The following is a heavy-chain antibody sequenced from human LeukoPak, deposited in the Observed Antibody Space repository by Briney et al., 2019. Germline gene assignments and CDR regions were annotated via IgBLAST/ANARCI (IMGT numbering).Heavy chain of an antibody. J-gene: IGHJ4*02. Sequence: PGRSLRLSCAASGFTFSSYGMHWVRQAPGKGLEWVAVISYDGSNKYYADSVKGRITISRDNSKNTLYLQMNSLRAEDTAVYYCAKPEYYDSSGSYFDYWGQGSLVTVSS. CDR1: GFTFSSYG. D-gene: IGHD3-22*01. V-gene: IGHV3-30*18. CDR2: ISYDGSNK. CDR3: AKPEYYDSSGSYFDY.